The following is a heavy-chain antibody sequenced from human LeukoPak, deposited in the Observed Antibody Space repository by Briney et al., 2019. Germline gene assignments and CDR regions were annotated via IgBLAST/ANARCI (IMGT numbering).Heavy chain of an antibody. V-gene: IGHV3-21*01. CDR2: ISSSSSYI. Sequence: GGAPRLSCAASGFTFSSFSMNWGRQAPGEGLEWVSSISSSSSYIYYADSVKGRFTISRDNAKNSLYLQMNSLRAEDTAMYYCARKNGLDVWGQGTTVTVSS. J-gene: IGHJ6*02. CDR3: ARKNGLDV. CDR1: GFTFSSFS.